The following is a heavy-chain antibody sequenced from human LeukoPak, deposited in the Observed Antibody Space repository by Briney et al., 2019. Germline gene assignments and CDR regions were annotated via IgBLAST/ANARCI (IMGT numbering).Heavy chain of an antibody. CDR3: ARAGLIVVVPAAIDY. D-gene: IGHD2-2*01. CDR2: ISYDGSNK. CDR1: GFTFSSYA. J-gene: IGHJ4*02. V-gene: IGHV3-30*04. Sequence: HPGGSLRLPCAASGFTFSSYAMHWVRQAPGKGLEWVAVISYDGSNKYYADSVKGRFTISRDNSKNTLYLQMNSLRAEDTAVYYCARAGLIVVVPAAIDYWGQGTLVTVSS.